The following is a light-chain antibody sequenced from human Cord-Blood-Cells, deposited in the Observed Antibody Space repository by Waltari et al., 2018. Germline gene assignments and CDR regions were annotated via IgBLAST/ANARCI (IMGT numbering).Light chain of an antibody. J-gene: IGLJ3*02. V-gene: IGLV2-11*01. Sequence: QSALPQPRPVSGSPGPSVPISCPGTSRDVGGHKYVSWYQQHPGKAPKLMIYDVSKRPSGVPDRFSGSKSGNTASLTISGLQAEDEADYYCCSYAGSYTWVFGGGTKLTVL. CDR1: SRDVGGHKY. CDR3: CSYAGSYTWV. CDR2: DVS.